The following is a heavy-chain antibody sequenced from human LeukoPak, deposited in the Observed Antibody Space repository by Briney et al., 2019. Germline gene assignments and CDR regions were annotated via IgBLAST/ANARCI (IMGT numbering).Heavy chain of an antibody. V-gene: IGHV1-8*01. CDR2: MNPNSGDT. D-gene: IGHD3-10*01. Sequence: ASVKVSCKASGDTFTNYDINWVRQATGQGLEWMGWMNPNSGDTGYAQKFQGRVTMTRNTSISTAYMELISLTPEDTAVYYCAREAEYGSGSYEADWFDPWGQGTLVTVSS. CDR3: AREAEYGSGSYEADWFDP. CDR1: GDTFTNYD. J-gene: IGHJ5*02.